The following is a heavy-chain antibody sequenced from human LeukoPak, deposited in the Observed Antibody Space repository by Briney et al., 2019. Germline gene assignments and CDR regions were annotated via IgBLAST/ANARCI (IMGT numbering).Heavy chain of an antibody. CDR3: ARMVRGLDV. J-gene: IGHJ6*04. V-gene: IGHV1-2*02. CDR2: ISPNNGDT. Sequence: ASVKVSCKASGYSFITYYIHWVRQAPGQGLEWMGWISPNNGDTKYAQKFQGRVTMTRDTSTSTIFLELSSLVADDTAMYYCARMVRGLDVWGKGTPVAISS. CDR1: GYSFITYY. D-gene: IGHD3-10*01.